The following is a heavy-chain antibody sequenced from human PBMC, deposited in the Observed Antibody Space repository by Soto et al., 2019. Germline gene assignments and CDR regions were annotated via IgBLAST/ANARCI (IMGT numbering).Heavy chain of an antibody. CDR1: GGSINSGGYY. V-gene: IGHV4-31*03. J-gene: IGHJ4*02. CDR2: IYNSGGT. D-gene: IGHD3-10*01. CDR3: ARGITMVRGVIHTPYFDY. Sequence: QVQLQESGPGLVKPSQTLSLTCTVSGGSINSGGYYWSWIRQHPGKGLEWIGYIYNSGGTYYNPSLKSRVTRSVDTSKNQFSLKLSSVNAADTAVYCCARGITMVRGVIHTPYFDYWGQGTLVTVSS.